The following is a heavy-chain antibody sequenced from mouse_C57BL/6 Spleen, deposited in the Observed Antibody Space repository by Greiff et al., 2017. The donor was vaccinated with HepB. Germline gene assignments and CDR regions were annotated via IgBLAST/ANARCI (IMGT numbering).Heavy chain of an antibody. Sequence: EVKLQESGGGLVKPGGSLKLSCAASGFTFSSYAMSWVRQTPEKRLEWVATISDGGSYTYYPDNVKGRFTISRDNAKNNLYLQMSHLKSEDTAMYYCAREMGTTVEGAMDYWGQGTSVTVSS. CDR3: AREMGTTVEGAMDY. D-gene: IGHD1-1*01. V-gene: IGHV5-4*01. J-gene: IGHJ4*01. CDR2: ISDGGSYT. CDR1: GFTFSSYA.